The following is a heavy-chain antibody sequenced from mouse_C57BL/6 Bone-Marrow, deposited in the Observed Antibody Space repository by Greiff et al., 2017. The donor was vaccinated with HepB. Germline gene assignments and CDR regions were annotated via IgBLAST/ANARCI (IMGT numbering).Heavy chain of an antibody. J-gene: IGHJ2*01. CDR3: ADSSGGDY. V-gene: IGHV1-82*01. D-gene: IGHD3-2*02. Sequence: VQLQQSGPELVKPGASVKISCKASGYAFSSSWMNWVKQRPGKGLEWIGRIYPGDGDTNYNGKFKGKATLTADKSSSTAYMQRSSLTSEDSAVYFCADSSGGDYWGQGTTLTVSS. CDR2: IYPGDGDT. CDR1: GYAFSSSW.